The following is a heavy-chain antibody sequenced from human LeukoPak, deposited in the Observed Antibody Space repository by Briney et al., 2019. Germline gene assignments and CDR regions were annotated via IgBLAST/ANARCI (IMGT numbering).Heavy chain of an antibody. CDR1: GFTPGSA. CDR2: IVVGSGHT. CDR3: AKDATITIFGVVNPEDY. V-gene: IGHV1-58*01. J-gene: IGHJ4*02. D-gene: IGHD3-3*01. Sequence: ASVKVSCKASGFTPGSAVQWVRQARGQRLEWIGWIVVGSGHTNYAQKFQERVTITRDMSTNTYYMELSGLRSEDTAVYYCAKDATITIFGVVNPEDYWGQGTLVTVSS.